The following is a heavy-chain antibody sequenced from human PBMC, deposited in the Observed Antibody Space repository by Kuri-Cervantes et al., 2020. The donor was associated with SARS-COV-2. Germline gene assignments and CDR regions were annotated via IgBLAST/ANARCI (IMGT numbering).Heavy chain of an antibody. J-gene: IGHJ4*02. CDR1: GYTFTSYG. D-gene: IGHD1-26*01. V-gene: IGHV1-2*02. CDR2: INPNSGGT. Sequence: ASVKVSCKASGYTFTSYGISWVRQAPGQGLEWMGWINPNSGGTNYAQKFQGRVTMTRDTSISTAYMELSRLRSDDTAVYYCASSPLGGGIDYWGQGTLVTVSS. CDR3: ASSPLGGGIDY.